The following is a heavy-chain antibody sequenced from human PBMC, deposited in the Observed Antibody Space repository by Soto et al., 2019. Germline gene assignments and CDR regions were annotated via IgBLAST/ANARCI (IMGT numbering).Heavy chain of an antibody. D-gene: IGHD2-15*01. CDR1: GGTFSSYA. CDR2: IIPIFGTA. V-gene: IGHV1-69*13. Sequence: AVKDYFKASGGTFSSYAISWLRQAPGQVLECMGGIIPIFGTANYAQKFQGRVTSTADESTSKAYMELSSLRSEDTAVYCCAREYXLVVVAATRGQDYYGLYFWG. CDR3: AREYXLVVVAATRGQDYYGLYF. J-gene: IGHJ6*02.